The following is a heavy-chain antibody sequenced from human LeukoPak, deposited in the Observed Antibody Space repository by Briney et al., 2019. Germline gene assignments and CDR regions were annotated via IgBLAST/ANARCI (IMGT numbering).Heavy chain of an antibody. CDR2: FFLKGGT. V-gene: IGHV4-38-2*02. Sequence: SETLSLTCTVSGYSITSAYYWGWIRQPPGKGLEWIGSFFLKGGTYYNPSLKSRVTISVDTSKNQFSLTLSSVTAADTAVYYCARVARCTSCFDVDYWGRGTLVTVSS. J-gene: IGHJ4*02. CDR1: GYSITSAYY. CDR3: ARVARCTSCFDVDY. D-gene: IGHD2-2*01.